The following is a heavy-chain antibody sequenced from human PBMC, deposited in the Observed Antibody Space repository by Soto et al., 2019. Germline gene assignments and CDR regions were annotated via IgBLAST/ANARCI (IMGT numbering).Heavy chain of an antibody. CDR3: ATGGTTTSFYSYYALDV. CDR2: FDPEDGER. D-gene: IGHD1-26*01. CDR1: GFTLTDLS. V-gene: IGHV1-24*01. J-gene: IGHJ6*02. Sequence: QVQLVQSGAEVKKPGASVKVSCKVSGFTLTDLSMQWVRQAPGQGLEWMGGFDPEDGERLYAQKFQGRVTMTEDTSTDTAYMELSGLISEDTAVYYCATGGTTTSFYSYYALDVWGHGTTVIVSS.